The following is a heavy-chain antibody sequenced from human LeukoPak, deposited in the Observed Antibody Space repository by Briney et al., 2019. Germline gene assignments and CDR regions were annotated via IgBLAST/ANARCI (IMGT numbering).Heavy chain of an antibody. CDR2: INPNSGGT. V-gene: IGHV1-2*06. CDR3: ARDLEGLLWFGETPPDAFDI. Sequence: ASVKVSCKASGYTFTGYYMHWVRQAPGQGLEWMGRINPNSGGTNYAQKFQGRVTMTRDTSISTAYMELSRLRSDDTAVYYCARDLEGLLWFGETPPDAFDIWGKGTMVTVSS. CDR1: GYTFTGYY. J-gene: IGHJ3*02. D-gene: IGHD3-10*01.